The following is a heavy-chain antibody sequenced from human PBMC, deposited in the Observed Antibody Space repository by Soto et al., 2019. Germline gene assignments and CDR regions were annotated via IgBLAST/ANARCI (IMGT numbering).Heavy chain of an antibody. V-gene: IGHV4-30-4*01. CDR3: ARDRYYGSGTYYNFYSGMDV. Sequence: SETLSLTCTVSGGSINSGDYYWTWVRQPPGKGLEWIGNIFHSGSTYYTPSLQSRVTVSLDTSKNHFSLKLSSVTPADTAVYYCARDRYYGSGTYYNFYSGMDVWGQGTTVTVSS. J-gene: IGHJ6*02. CDR2: IFHSGST. D-gene: IGHD3-10*01. CDR1: GGSINSGDYY.